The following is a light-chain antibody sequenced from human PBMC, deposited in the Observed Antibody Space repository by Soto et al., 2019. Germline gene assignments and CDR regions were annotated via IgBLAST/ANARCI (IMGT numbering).Light chain of an antibody. CDR2: GAS. CDR1: QSISTY. V-gene: IGKV1-39*01. Sequence: DIQLTQSPSTLSASVGDGVTITCRASQSISTYLNWYQQKPGKAPKLVIFGASSLQRGVPSRFSGSGSGTDFTLTISSLQREDFATYYCQQSFGSPSVTFGGGTKVEI. J-gene: IGKJ4*01. CDR3: QQSFGSPSVT.